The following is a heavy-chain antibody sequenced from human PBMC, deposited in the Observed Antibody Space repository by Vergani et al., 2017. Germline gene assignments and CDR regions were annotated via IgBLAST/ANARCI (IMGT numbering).Heavy chain of an antibody. V-gene: IGHV3-72*01. CDR1: GFTFSDHY. CDR2: TRNKANSYTT. D-gene: IGHD3-22*01. Sequence: EVQLVESGGGLVKPGGSLRLSCAASGFTFSDHYMDWVRQAPGKGLEWVGRTRNKANSYTTEYAASGKSRFTISRDDSKNSLYLQMNSLKTEDTAVYYCAREALGSAYYDYWGQGTLVTVSS. CDR3: AREALGSAYYDY. J-gene: IGHJ4*02.